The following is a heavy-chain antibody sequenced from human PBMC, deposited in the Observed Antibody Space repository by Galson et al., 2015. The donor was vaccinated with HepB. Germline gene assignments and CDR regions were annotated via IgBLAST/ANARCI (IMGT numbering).Heavy chain of an antibody. Sequence: DTLSLTCTVSGGSISSSSYYWGWNRQPPGKGLEWIGSIYYSGSTYYNPSLKSRVTISVDTSKNQFSLKLSSVTAADTAVYYCASPYCSSTSCYDYWGHGTLVTVSS. CDR2: IYYSGST. CDR3: ASPYCSSTSCYDY. J-gene: IGHJ4*01. V-gene: IGHV4-39*07. D-gene: IGHD2-2*01. CDR1: GGSISSSSYY.